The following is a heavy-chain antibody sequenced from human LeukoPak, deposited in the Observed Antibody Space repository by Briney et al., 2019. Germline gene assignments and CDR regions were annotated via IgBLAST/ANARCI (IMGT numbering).Heavy chain of an antibody. Sequence: SETLSLTCAVYGGSFSGYYWSWIRQPPGKGLEWIGEINHSVSTNYNPSLKSRVTISVDTSKNQFSLKLSSVTGALMAVYYCARVGTDGYNSWGQGTLVTVSS. CDR1: GGSFSGYY. V-gene: IGHV4-34*01. J-gene: IGHJ4*02. D-gene: IGHD5-24*01. CDR2: INHSVST. CDR3: ARVGTDGYNS.